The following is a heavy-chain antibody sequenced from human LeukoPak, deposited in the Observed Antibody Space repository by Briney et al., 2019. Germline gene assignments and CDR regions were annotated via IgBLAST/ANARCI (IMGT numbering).Heavy chain of an antibody. CDR1: GGSISSYY. V-gene: IGHV4-34*01. J-gene: IGHJ4*02. D-gene: IGHD2-15*01. CDR3: ASVRAASESYFDY. Sequence: PSETLSLTCTVSGGSISSYYWSWIRQPPGKGLEWIGEINHSGSTNYNPSLKSRVTISVDTSKNQFSLKLSSVTAADTAVYYCASVRAASESYFDYWGQGTLVTVSS. CDR2: INHSGST.